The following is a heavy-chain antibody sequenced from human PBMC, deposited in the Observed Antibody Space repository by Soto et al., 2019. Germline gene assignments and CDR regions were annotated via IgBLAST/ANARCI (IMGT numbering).Heavy chain of an antibody. CDR3: ARVIAAAADFDY. CDR2: ISAYNGNT. J-gene: IGHJ4*02. V-gene: IGHV1-18*01. D-gene: IGHD6-13*01. Sequence: ASVKVSCKASGYTFTSYGISWVRQAPGQGLEWMGWISAYNGNTNYAQKLQGRVTMTPDTSTNTAYMEQRNLRSDDTAEYNCARVIAAAADFDYWGQGTLVTVSS. CDR1: GYTFTSYG.